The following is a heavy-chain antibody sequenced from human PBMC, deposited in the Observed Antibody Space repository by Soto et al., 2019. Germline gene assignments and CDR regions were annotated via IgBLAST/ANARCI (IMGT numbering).Heavy chain of an antibody. D-gene: IGHD6-6*01. J-gene: IGHJ3*02. Sequence: QVQLVESGGGVVQPGRSLRLSCAASGFTFSSYGMHWVRQAPGKGLEWVAVISYDGSNKYYADSVKGRFTISRDNPKNTLYLQMNSLRAEDTAVYYCAKEGSSSSAFDIWGQGTMVTVSS. V-gene: IGHV3-30*18. CDR3: AKEGSSSSAFDI. CDR1: GFTFSSYG. CDR2: ISYDGSNK.